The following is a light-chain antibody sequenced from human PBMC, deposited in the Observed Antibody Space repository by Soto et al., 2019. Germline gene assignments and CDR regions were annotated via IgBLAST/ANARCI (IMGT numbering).Light chain of an antibody. J-gene: IGKJ4*01. CDR1: QTVNSY. V-gene: IGKV3-11*02. CDR3: QQCDKWPLT. CDR2: EAF. Sequence: PGERATLSCRASQTVNSYLAWYQQKSGQAPRLLIYEAFNRATGVPDRFDAYGSGRDFTLTINNLEPEDSAVYYCQQCDKWPLTFGGGTKVEI.